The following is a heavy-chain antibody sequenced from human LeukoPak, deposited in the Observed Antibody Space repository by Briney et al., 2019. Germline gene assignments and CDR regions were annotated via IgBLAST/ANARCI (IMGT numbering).Heavy chain of an antibody. CDR3: ARSTPYGDYLVGGHDY. CDR1: GFTFSSYR. Sequence: GRSLLLSCAASGFTFSSYRMNCVRQAPGKGLEWVSSISSSSSYIYYVDSVKGLFTISRDNAKKSLYLQMNSLRGQGTAMYYSARSTPYGDYLVGGHDYWGQGTLVTVSS. D-gene: IGHD4-17*01. V-gene: IGHV3-21*01. J-gene: IGHJ4*02. CDR2: ISSSSSYI.